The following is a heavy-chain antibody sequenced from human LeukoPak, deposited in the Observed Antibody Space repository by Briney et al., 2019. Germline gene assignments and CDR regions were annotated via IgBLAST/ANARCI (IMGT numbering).Heavy chain of an antibody. J-gene: IGHJ4*02. D-gene: IGHD3-22*01. V-gene: IGHV3-48*01. CDR3: ARGSTYYDSSGQVPFDY. CDR1: GFTFSTYS. Sequence: GGSLRLSCAASGFTFSTYSMNWVRQAPGKGLEWVSYISSSSSTIYYADSVKGRFTISRDNAKSSLYLQMNSLRAEDTAVYYCARGSTYYDSSGQVPFDYWGQGTLVTVSS. CDR2: ISSSSSTI.